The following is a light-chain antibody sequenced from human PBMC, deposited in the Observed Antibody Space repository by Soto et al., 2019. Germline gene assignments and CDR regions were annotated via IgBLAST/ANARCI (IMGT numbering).Light chain of an antibody. CDR2: KAS. CDR3: QQYSYLWT. J-gene: IGKJ1*01. V-gene: IGKV1-5*03. Sequence: DIQMTQSPSTLSASVGDRVTITCRASQSISGWLAWYQQKPGKVPKLLIYKASSLNSGLPSRFSGSGFGTEFTLTISRLQPDDFSPYYCQQYSYLWTFGQGTKVEIK. CDR1: QSISGW.